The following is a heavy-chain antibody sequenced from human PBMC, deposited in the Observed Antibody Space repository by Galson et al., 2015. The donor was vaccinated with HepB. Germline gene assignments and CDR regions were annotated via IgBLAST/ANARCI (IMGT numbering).Heavy chain of an antibody. Sequence: SVKVSCKASGYTFTSYDINWVRQATGQGLEWMGWMNPNSGNTGYAQKFQGRVTMTRNTSISTAYMELSSLRSEDTAVYYCARGQGAARPFFTIYYYYMDVWGKGTTVTVSS. V-gene: IGHV1-8*01. CDR1: GYTFTSYD. J-gene: IGHJ6*03. CDR2: MNPNSGNT. CDR3: ARGQGAARPFFTIYYYYMDV. D-gene: IGHD6-6*01.